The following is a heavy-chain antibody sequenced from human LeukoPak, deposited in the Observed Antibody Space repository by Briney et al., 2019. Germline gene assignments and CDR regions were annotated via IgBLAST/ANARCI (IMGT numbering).Heavy chain of an antibody. V-gene: IGHV3-7*01. CDR1: GFTFSNYW. D-gene: IGHD4-11*01. Sequence: PGGSLRLSCAASGFTFSNYWMSWVRQAPGKGLEWVANIKQDGSEKYYVDSVKGRFTISRDNAKNSLYLQMNSLRAEDTAVYYCARGRTSGGMTTDIDYWGQGTLVTVSS. CDR2: IKQDGSEK. J-gene: IGHJ4*02. CDR3: ARGRTSGGMTTDIDY.